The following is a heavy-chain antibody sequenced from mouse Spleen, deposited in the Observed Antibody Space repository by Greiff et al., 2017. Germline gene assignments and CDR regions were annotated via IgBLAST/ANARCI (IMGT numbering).Heavy chain of an antibody. Sequence: VQLQQSGPELVKPGASVKISCKASGYTFTDYYMNWVKQSHGKSLEWIGDINPNNGGTSYNQKFKGKATLTVDKSSSTAYMELRSLTSEDSAVYYCARPGGYAMDYWGQGTSVTVSS. D-gene: IGHD4-1*01. CDR1: GYTFTDYY. CDR3: ARPGGYAMDY. CDR2: INPNNGGT. V-gene: IGHV1-26*01. J-gene: IGHJ4*01.